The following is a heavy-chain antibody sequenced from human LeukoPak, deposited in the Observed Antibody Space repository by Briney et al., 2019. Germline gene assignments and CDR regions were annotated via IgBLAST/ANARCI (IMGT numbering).Heavy chain of an antibody. CDR3: ARDDRTMIVGSAFDI. Sequence: SETLSLTCTVSGGSISSYYWSWIRQPAGKGLEWIGRIYTSGSTNYNPSLKSRVTMSVDTSKNQFSLKLSSVTAADTAVYYCARDDRTMIVGSAFDIWGQGTMVTVSS. CDR2: IYTSGST. V-gene: IGHV4-4*07. CDR1: GGSISSYY. J-gene: IGHJ3*02. D-gene: IGHD3-22*01.